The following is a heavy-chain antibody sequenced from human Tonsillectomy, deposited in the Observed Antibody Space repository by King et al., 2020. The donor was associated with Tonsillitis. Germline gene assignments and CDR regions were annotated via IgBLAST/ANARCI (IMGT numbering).Heavy chain of an antibody. CDR3: ARRSGGSYSNYYYYMDV. CDR1: GFTFSSYN. Sequence: VQLVESGGGVVQPGKSLRLSCVASGFTFSSYNMQWVRQAPGKGLEWVALIWFDGSNKYYADSVKGRFTISRDNSKNTLYLQMNSLRAEDTAIYYCARRSGGSYSNYYYYMDVWGKGTTVTVSS. J-gene: IGHJ6*03. V-gene: IGHV3-33*01. D-gene: IGHD2-15*01. CDR2: IWFDGSNK.